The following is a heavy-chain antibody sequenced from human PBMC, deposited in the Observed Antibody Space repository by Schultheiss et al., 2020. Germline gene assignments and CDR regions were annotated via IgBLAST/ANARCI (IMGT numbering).Heavy chain of an antibody. CDR2: IIPIFGTA. D-gene: IGHD5-12*01. V-gene: IGHV1-69*13. CDR1: GGTFSSYA. Sequence: SVKVSCKASGGTFSSYAISWVRQAPGQGLEWMGGIIPIFGTANYAQKFQGRVTITADESTSKAYMELSSLRSEDTAVYYCARGQEVATGYYFDYWGQGTLVTVSS. CDR3: ARGQEVATGYYFDY. J-gene: IGHJ4*02.